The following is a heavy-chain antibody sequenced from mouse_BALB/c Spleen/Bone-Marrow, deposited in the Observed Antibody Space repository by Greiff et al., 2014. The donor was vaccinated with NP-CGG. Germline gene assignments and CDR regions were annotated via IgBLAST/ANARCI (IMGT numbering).Heavy chain of an antibody. V-gene: IGHV1-14*01. J-gene: IGHJ2*01. D-gene: IGHD1-1*01. CDR3: ARWDYGSSYPY. CDR1: GYTFTSYV. Sequence: EVQLQESGPELVKPGASVKMSCKDSGYTFTSYVMHWVKQKPGQGLEWIGYINPYNDGAKYNEKFKGKATLTSDKSSSTAYMELSSLTSEDSAVYYCARWDYGSSYPYWGQGTTLTVSS. CDR2: INPYNDGA.